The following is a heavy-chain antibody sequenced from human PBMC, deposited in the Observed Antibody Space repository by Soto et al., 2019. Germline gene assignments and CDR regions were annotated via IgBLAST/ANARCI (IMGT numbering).Heavy chain of an antibody. Sequence: SETLSLTCTVSGGSISGYWSWIRQPPGKGLEWIGYMYNTGSTVYNPPFKSRVTISVDTSKNQFSLKLNSVTAADTAVYYCARDLWGYCGTDCYPLDVWGQGTTVTVSS. CDR2: MYNTGST. D-gene: IGHD2-21*02. CDR3: ARDLWGYCGTDCYPLDV. J-gene: IGHJ6*02. V-gene: IGHV4-59*01. CDR1: GGSISGY.